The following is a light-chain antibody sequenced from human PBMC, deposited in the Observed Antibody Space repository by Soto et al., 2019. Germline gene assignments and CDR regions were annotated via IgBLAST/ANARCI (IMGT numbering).Light chain of an antibody. CDR1: QSVNNN. J-gene: IGKJ5*01. CDR3: QQYNYWIA. V-gene: IGKV3-15*01. CDR2: GAS. Sequence: EIVMTQSPATLSVSPGESATLSCRASQSVNNNLAWYQHKPGQAPRLLIYGASTRATGIPARFSGSGSGTEFTLTISSLQSEDFAVYYCQQYNYWIAFGQGTRLRL.